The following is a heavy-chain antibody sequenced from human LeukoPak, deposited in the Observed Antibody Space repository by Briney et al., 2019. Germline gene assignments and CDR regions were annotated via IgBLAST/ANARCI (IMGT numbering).Heavy chain of an antibody. CDR3: ASIREDYGDYDYYYYYMDV. V-gene: IGHV1-18*01. J-gene: IGHJ6*03. D-gene: IGHD4-17*01. Sequence: ASVKVSCKASGYTFTSYGISWVRQAPGQGLEWMGWISAYNGNTNYAQKLQGRVTMTTDTSTSTAYMELRSLRSDDTAVYYCASIREDYGDYDYYYYYMDVWGKGTTVTVSS. CDR2: ISAYNGNT. CDR1: GYTFTSYG.